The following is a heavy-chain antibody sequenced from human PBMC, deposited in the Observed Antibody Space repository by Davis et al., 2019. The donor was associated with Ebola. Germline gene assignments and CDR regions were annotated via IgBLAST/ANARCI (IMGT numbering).Heavy chain of an antibody. Sequence: ASVKVSCKASGYTFTSYAMHWVRQAPGQRLEWMGWINAGNGNTKYSQKFQGRVTITRDTSASTAYMELSSLRSEDTAVYYCARASSGWWGVDYWGQGTLVTVSS. CDR2: INAGNGNT. D-gene: IGHD6-19*01. CDR1: GYTFTSYA. J-gene: IGHJ4*02. V-gene: IGHV1-3*01. CDR3: ARASSGWWGVDY.